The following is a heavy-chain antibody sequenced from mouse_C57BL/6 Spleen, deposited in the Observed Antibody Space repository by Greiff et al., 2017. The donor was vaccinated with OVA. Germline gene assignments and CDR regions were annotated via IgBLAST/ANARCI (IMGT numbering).Heavy chain of an antibody. CDR3: ARRNGYYDGYAMDY. Sequence: VQLKESGGGLVQPGGSLKLSCAASGFTFSDYYMYWVRQTPEKRLEWVAYISNGGGSTYYPDTVKGRFTISRDNAKNTLYLQMSRLKSEDTAMYYCARRNGYYDGYAMDYWGQGTSVTVSS. V-gene: IGHV5-12*01. D-gene: IGHD2-3*01. CDR1: GFTFSDYY. CDR2: ISNGGGST. J-gene: IGHJ4*01.